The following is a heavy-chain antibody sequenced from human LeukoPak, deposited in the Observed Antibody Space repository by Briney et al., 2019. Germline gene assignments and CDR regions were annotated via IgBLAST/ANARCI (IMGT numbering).Heavy chain of an antibody. D-gene: IGHD3-22*01. CDR3: AKGGDYYDSNGYYFDY. CDR2: ISGSGGST. V-gene: IGHV3-23*01. Sequence: GGSLRLSCAASGFTFSSYARSWVRQAPGKGLEWVSAISGSGGSTYYADSVKGRFTISRDNSKNTLYLQMNSLRAEDTAVYYCAKGGDYYDSNGYYFDYWGQGTLVTVSS. J-gene: IGHJ4*02. CDR1: GFTFSSYA.